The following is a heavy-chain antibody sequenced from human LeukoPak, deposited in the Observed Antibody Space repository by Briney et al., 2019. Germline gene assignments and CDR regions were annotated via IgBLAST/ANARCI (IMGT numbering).Heavy chain of an antibody. Sequence: GGSLRLSCAASGFTFSIYSMNWVRQALEKGLEWVSSITSSSSYIYYADSVKGRFTISRDNAKSSLYLQMNSVRAEDTAVYYCARHGLSTNDVWGQGTLVTVSS. D-gene: IGHD1-1*01. CDR1: GFTFSIYS. CDR3: ARHGLSTNDV. CDR2: ITSSSSYI. J-gene: IGHJ4*02. V-gene: IGHV3-21*01.